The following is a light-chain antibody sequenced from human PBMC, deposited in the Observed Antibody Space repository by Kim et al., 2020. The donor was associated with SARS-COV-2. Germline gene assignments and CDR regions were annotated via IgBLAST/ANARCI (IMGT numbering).Light chain of an antibody. J-gene: IGLJ1*01. CDR2: QVN. CDR3: QAWDSSTHNYV. Sequence: SYELTQPPSVSVSPGQTASITCSGYKLGDKYVSWYQQKPGQSPVVVIYQVNQRPSGIPDRFSGSNSGNTATLTISGTQAMDEADYYCQAWDSSTHNYV. V-gene: IGLV3-1*01. CDR1: KLGDKY.